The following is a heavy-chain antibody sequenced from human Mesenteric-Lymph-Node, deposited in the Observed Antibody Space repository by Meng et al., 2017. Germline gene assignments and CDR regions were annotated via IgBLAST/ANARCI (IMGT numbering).Heavy chain of an antibody. CDR2: IFHSGST. CDR1: GFTFSTYW. V-gene: IGHV4-4*02. J-gene: IGHJ4*02. D-gene: IGHD4-17*01. Sequence: GSLRLSCADSGFTFSTYWMAWVRQTPGKGLEWIGEIFHSGSTNYNPSLKSRVTISVDKSKNQFSLKLSSVTAADTAVYYCASPEGTTGRRWFAFDYWGQGTLVTVSS. CDR3: ASPEGTTGRRWFAFDY.